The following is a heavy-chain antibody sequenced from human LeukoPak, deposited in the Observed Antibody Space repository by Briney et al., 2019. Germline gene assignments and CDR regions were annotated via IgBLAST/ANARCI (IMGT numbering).Heavy chain of an antibody. J-gene: IGHJ3*02. D-gene: IGHD5-18*01. V-gene: IGHV4-39*01. CDR2: IYYSGRT. CDR3: ARHRTAINRYGPYDAFDI. Sequence: PSETLSLTCTVSGVSISSSDYYWGRLRQPPGKGLEWIGSIYYSGRTYYNPPLKSRVSISEDTSKNQFSLKLSSVTAADTAVYYCARHRTAINRYGPYDAFDIWGQGTMVTVSS. CDR1: GVSISSSDYY.